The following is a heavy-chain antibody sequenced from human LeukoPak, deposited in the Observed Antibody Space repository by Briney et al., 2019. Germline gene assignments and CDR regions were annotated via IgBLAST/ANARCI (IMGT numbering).Heavy chain of an antibody. CDR2: ISSSNSYI. Sequence: GGSLRLSCAASGFTFSSYSMNWVRQAPGKGLEWVSSISSSNSYIYNADSVKGRFTTSRDNAKNSLYLQMNSLRAEDTAVYYCARDQGLLVVAGRFGYWGQGTLVTVSS. D-gene: IGHD6-19*01. V-gene: IGHV3-21*01. J-gene: IGHJ4*02. CDR1: GFTFSSYS. CDR3: ARDQGLLVVAGRFGY.